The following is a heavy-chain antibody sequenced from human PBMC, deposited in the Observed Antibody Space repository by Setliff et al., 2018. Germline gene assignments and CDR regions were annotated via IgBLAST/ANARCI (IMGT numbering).Heavy chain of an antibody. V-gene: IGHV1-3*01. CDR1: GYIFTSYA. CDR2: INAGNDDT. D-gene: IGHD2-15*01. Sequence: GASVKVSCKASGYIFTSYAMHWVRQAPGQRLEWMGWINAGNDDTKYSEELQGRFTISRDNSENTLYLQMNSLRPDDTAVYHCAGSDGGSSGLDYWGQGTLVTVSS. CDR3: AGSDGGSSGLDY. J-gene: IGHJ4*02.